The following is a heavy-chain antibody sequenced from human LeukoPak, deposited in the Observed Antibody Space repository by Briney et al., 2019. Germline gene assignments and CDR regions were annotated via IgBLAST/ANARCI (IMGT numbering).Heavy chain of an antibody. Sequence: GGSLRLSCTASGFTFRSFEMNWVRQAPGKGLEWVSYISSSGTTIYYADSVKGRFTISRDNAKNSLYLQMNSLRAEDTAVYYCARKYGSSDYWGQGTLVTVSS. CDR3: ARKYGSSDY. V-gene: IGHV3-48*03. J-gene: IGHJ4*02. CDR1: GFTFRSFE. D-gene: IGHD3-10*01. CDR2: ISSSGTTI.